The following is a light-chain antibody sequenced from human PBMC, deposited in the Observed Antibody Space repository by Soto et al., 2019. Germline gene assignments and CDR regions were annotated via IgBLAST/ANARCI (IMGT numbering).Light chain of an antibody. CDR2: EGS. CDR3: SSYAGAVV. Sequence: QSALTQPASVSGSPGQSITISCTRTSSNVESYNLVSWYQHPPGKAPKLIIYEGSERPSGVSNRFSGAQSGHSASLTISGLQAEDEADYSCSSYAGAVVFGGGTQLTVL. J-gene: IGLJ2*01. V-gene: IGLV2-23*01. CDR1: SSNVESYNL.